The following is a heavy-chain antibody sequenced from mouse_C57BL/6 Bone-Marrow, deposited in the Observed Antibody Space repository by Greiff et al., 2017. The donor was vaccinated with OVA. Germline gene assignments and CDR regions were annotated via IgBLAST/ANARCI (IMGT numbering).Heavy chain of an antibody. CDR1: GFSLTSYG. D-gene: IGHD4-1*01. Sequence: VQLKQSGPGLVQPSQSLSITCTVSGFSLTSYGVHWVRQSPGKGLEWLGVIWSGGSTDYNAAFISRLSISKDNSKSQVFFKMNSLQADYTAIYYCARKVWDIYAMDYWGQGTSVTVSS. V-gene: IGHV2-2*01. CDR2: IWSGGST. CDR3: ARKVWDIYAMDY. J-gene: IGHJ4*01.